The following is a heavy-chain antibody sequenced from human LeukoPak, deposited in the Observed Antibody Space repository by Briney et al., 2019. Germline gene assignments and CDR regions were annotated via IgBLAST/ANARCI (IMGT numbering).Heavy chain of an antibody. J-gene: IGHJ2*01. CDR1: GGSISSSLYY. D-gene: IGHD1-26*01. Sequence: SETLSLTCTVAGGSISSSLYYWGWIRQPPGKGLEWIGSLYYSGTTHYNVSLKTRLTMSIDTSKNQFSLKLSSVTAADTAVYYCARHGGSYYIGWYFDLWGRGTLVTVSS. V-gene: IGHV4-39*01. CDR2: LYYSGTT. CDR3: ARHGGSYYIGWYFDL.